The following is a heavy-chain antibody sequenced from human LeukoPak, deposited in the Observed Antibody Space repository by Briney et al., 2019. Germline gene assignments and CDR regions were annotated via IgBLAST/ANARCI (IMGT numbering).Heavy chain of an antibody. V-gene: IGHV1-46*01. J-gene: IGHJ3*02. CDR1: VYTFTMYY. Sequence: GASVNVSCKASVYTFTMYYMHWVRQAPGQGLEWMGRINPSGGSTSYAQKFQGRVTMTRDTSTSTVYMELSSLRSEDTAVYYCARDRAIAGTKEDAFDIWGQGTMVTVSS. D-gene: IGHD6-19*01. CDR3: ARDRAIAGTKEDAFDI. CDR2: INPSGGST.